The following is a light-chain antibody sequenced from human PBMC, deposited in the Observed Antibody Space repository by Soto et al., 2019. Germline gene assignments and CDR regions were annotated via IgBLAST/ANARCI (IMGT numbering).Light chain of an antibody. CDR3: QQYNSYSPT. V-gene: IGKV1-5*01. Sequence: DIQMTQSPSSLSASVGDRVTITCRASQSISSYLNWYQHKPAKAPKLLIYDASNLESGVPSRFSGSGSETEFTLTISGLQPGDSATYYCQQYNSYSPTFGQGTKVDI. CDR2: DAS. CDR1: QSISSY. J-gene: IGKJ1*01.